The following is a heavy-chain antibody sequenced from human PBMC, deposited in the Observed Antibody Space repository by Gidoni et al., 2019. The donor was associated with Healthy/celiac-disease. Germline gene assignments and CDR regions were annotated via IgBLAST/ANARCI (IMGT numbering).Heavy chain of an antibody. Sequence: EVQLVESGGGLVQPGGSLRLSCAAAGFTFSSEWMSWVRQAPGKGLEWVANIKQDVSETYSVDSVKGRFTISRDNAKNSLYLHMNSLSADATAVYYCARSKHHYYGMDVWGQGTTVTVSS. V-gene: IGHV3-7*03. J-gene: IGHJ6*02. CDR3: ARSKHHYYGMDV. CDR2: IKQDVSET. CDR1: GFTFSSEW.